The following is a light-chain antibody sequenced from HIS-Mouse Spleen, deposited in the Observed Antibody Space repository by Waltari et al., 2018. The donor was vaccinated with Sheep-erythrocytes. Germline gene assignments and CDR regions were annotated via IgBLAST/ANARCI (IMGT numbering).Light chain of an antibody. CDR1: SSAVGGYNY. Sequence: QSALTQPRSVSGSPGQSVTISCTGTSSAVGGYNYVPCYQQHPGKAPKLRIYDVSKRPSGVPDRFSGSKSGNTASLTISGLQAEDEADYYCCSYAGSYTFVVFGGGTKLTVL. CDR3: CSYAGSYTFVV. CDR2: DVS. V-gene: IGLV2-11*01. J-gene: IGLJ2*01.